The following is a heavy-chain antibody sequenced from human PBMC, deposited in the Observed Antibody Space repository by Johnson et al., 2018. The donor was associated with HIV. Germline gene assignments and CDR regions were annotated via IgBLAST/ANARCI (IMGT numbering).Heavy chain of an antibody. CDR1: GLDFSNFG. D-gene: IGHD7-27*01. CDR3: AKDRNWGRLFDGFDI. V-gene: IGHV3-30*18. J-gene: IGHJ3*02. CDR2: MSYDGSNK. Sequence: VQLVESGGGVVQPGKSLTLSCVVSGLDFSNFGIHWVRQAPGKGPEWVAVMSYDGSNKYYADSVKGRFTISRDSSKNTLYLQMNSLRPEDTAVYYCAKDRNWGRLFDGFDIWGRGTMVTVSS.